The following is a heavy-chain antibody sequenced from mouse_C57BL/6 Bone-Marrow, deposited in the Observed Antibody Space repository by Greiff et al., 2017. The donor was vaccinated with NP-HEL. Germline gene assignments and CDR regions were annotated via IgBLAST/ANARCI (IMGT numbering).Heavy chain of an antibody. CDR1: GYTFTDYE. J-gene: IGHJ1*03. CDR3: TRSYYGSDWYFDV. Sequence: VQLVESGAELVRPGASVTLSCKASGYTFTDYEMHWVKQTPVHGLEWIGAIDPETGGTAYNQKFKGKAILTADKSSSTAYMELRSLTSEDSAVYYCTRSYYGSDWYFDVWGTGTTVTVSS. V-gene: IGHV1-15*01. CDR2: IDPETGGT. D-gene: IGHD1-1*01.